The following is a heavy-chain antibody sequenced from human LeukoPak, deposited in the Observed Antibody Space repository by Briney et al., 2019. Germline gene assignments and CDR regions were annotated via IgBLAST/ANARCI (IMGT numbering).Heavy chain of an antibody. V-gene: IGHV3-74*01. Sequence: GGSLRLSCAASGFSFSTYGMHWVRQAPGKGLVWVARINPDGSTSSYADSVKGRLTISRDNAKNTLYLQMSSLKAEDKAVYYCARECLMVGVYDAFDIWGQGTMVTVSS. D-gene: IGHD1-26*01. CDR3: ARECLMVGVYDAFDI. J-gene: IGHJ3*02. CDR2: INPDGSTS. CDR1: GFSFSTYG.